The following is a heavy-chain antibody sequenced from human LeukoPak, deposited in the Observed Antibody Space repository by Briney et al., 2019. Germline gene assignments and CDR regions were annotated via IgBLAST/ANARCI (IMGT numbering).Heavy chain of an antibody. CDR1: GFTFSIYR. V-gene: IGHV3-74*01. CDR3: ARNFDYDDHL. D-gene: IGHD4-17*01. Sequence: SGGSLRLSCAASGFTFSIYRMHWVRQAPGKGLVWVSRINSDGITTHYADSVKGRFTISRDNAKNTLYLQMNSLRAEDTAVYCARNFDYDDHLWGQGTLVTVSS. J-gene: IGHJ5*02. CDR2: INSDGITT.